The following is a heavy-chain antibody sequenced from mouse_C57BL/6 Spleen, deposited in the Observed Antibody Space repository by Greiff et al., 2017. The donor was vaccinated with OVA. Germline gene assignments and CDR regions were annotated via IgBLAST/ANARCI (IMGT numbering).Heavy chain of an antibody. CDR1: GFTFSNYW. Sequence: EVKLVESGGGLVQPGGSMKLSCVASGFTFSNYWMNWVRQSPEKGLEWVAQIRLKSDNYATHYAESVKGRFPISRDDSKSRVYLQMNNLRAEDTGIYYCTALYGYYYYAMDYWGQGTSVTVSS. D-gene: IGHD2-2*01. J-gene: IGHJ4*01. CDR3: TALYGYYYYAMDY. CDR2: IRLKSDNYAT. V-gene: IGHV6-3*01.